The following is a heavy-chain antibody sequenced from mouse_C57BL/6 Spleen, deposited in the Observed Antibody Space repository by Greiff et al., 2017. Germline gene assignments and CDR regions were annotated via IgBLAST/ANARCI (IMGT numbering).Heavy chain of an antibody. J-gene: IGHJ2*01. Sequence: QVQLQQPGAELVRPGSSVKLSCKASGYTFTSYWMHWVKQRPIQGLEWIGNIDPSDSETHYNQKFKDKATLTVDKSSSTAYMQLSSLTSEDSAVYYCAREGYYGSSFYYFDYWGQGTTLTVSS. CDR1: GYTFTSYW. CDR2: IDPSDSET. V-gene: IGHV1-52*01. CDR3: AREGYYGSSFYYFDY. D-gene: IGHD1-1*01.